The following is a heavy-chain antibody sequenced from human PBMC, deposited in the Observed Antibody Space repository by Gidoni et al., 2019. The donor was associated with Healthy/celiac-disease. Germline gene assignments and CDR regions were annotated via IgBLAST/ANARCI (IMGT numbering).Heavy chain of an antibody. Sequence: QITLKESGPTLVKPTQTLTLTCPFSGFSLSTSGVGVGWIRQPPGKALEWLALIYWDDDKRYSPSLKSRLTITKDTSKNQVVLTMTNMDPVDTSTYYCAHISSGWVWFDPWGQGTLVTVSS. CDR2: IYWDDDK. CDR1: GFSLSTSGVG. J-gene: IGHJ5*02. CDR3: AHISSGWVWFDP. V-gene: IGHV2-5*02. D-gene: IGHD6-19*01.